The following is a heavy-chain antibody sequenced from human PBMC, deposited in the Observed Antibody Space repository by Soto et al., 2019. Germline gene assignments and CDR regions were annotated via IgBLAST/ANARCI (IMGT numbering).Heavy chain of an antibody. D-gene: IGHD2-2*01. J-gene: IGHJ6*02. V-gene: IGHV1-18*01. CDR3: ARDLTIVPATHPRLENYGMDV. Sequence: ASVKVSCKASGYSFTSYGISWVRRAPGQGLEWMGWISPYNGHTQFVQRFQGRVSMTTDTSTKTAYMELRNLRSDDTAHYYCARDLTIVPATHPRLENYGMDVWGQGTTVTVS. CDR2: ISPYNGHT. CDR1: GYSFTSYG.